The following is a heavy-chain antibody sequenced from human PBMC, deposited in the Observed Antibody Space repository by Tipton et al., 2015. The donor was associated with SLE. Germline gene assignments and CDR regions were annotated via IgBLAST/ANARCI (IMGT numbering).Heavy chain of an antibody. CDR2: IYAGDYT. J-gene: IGHJ6*03. V-gene: IGHV3-23*03. CDR1: GFTFSHYA. Sequence: SLRLSCTASGFTFSHYALTWVRQAPGKGLEWVAVIYAGDYTLYGDSVRGRFTISRDNSKNALYLQMNSLRAADTAVYYCARGGLGYSYCYYMDVWGKGTTVTVSS. CDR3: ARGGLGYSYCYYMDV. D-gene: IGHD5-18*01.